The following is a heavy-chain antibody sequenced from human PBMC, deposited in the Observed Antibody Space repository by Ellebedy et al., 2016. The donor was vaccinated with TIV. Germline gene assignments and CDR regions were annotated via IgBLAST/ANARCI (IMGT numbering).Heavy chain of an antibody. J-gene: IGHJ4*02. CDR3: ARTGLGGSYPN. Sequence: ASVKVSXKASRYTFSNYDINWVRQATGQGLEWMGWMNPEFGSAGYAQRFQGRVTMTRDSSIETAYLELNSLRSEDTAVYYCARTGLGGSYPNWGQGTLVTVSS. D-gene: IGHD1-26*01. CDR2: MNPEFGSA. CDR1: RYTFSNYD. V-gene: IGHV1-8*01.